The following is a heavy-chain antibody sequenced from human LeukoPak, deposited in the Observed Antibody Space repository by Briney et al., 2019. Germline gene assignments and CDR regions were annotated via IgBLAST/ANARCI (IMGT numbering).Heavy chain of an antibody. D-gene: IGHD6-13*01. Sequence: GESLKISCEGSGYHFNTFWIGWVRQKPGEGLEWVGIIYPGDSDTKYGPAVQGQVTISADKPITTAYLQWSSLKASDTAMYYCVRRRGSSWKGGFDYWGQGTLVTVSS. CDR1: GYHFNTFW. J-gene: IGHJ4*02. V-gene: IGHV5-51*01. CDR3: VRRRGSSWKGGFDY. CDR2: IYPGDSDT.